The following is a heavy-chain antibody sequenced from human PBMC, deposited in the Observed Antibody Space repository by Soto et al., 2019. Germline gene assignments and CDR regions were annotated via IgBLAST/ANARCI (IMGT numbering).Heavy chain of an antibody. D-gene: IGHD3-9*01. CDR2: ISYSGAT. CDR3: ARACAIDWYTYYFDY. J-gene: IGHJ4*02. CDR1: GASISGYH. V-gene: IGHV4-59*08. Sequence: SETLSLTCTVSGASISGYHWSWIRQFPGKGLECLGYISYSGATNYNPSLNSRVTMSIDTSKNQFSLQLNSVTAADTAVYYCARACAIDWYTYYFDYWGQGPLVTVS.